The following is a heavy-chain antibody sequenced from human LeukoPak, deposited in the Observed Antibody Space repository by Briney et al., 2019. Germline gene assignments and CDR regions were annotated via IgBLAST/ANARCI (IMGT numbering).Heavy chain of an antibody. CDR3: ARGPLDSGYTYFDY. V-gene: IGHV4-59*02. CDR2: FSYSGNT. J-gene: IGHJ4*02. Sequence: SETLSLTCTVSGGSVSSYYWSWIRQPPGKGLEWIGYFSYSGNTNYNPSLKSRVTISVDTSKNQFSLKLNSVTAADTAVYYCARGPLDSGYTYFDYWGQGTLVPVAS. D-gene: IGHD5-12*01. CDR1: GGSVSSYY.